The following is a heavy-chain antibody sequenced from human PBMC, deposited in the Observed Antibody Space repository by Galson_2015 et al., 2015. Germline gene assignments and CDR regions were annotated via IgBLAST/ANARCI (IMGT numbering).Heavy chain of an antibody. CDR2: INTNTGNP. Sequence: SVKVSCKASGYTFTSYAMNWVRQAPGQGLEWMAWINTNTGNPTYAQGFTGRFVFSLDTSVSTAYLQISSLKAEDTAVYYCARYGKSTYSAYYYDMDVWGKGTTVTVSS. J-gene: IGHJ6*03. V-gene: IGHV7-4-1*02. D-gene: IGHD2-2*01. CDR1: GYTFTSYA. CDR3: ARYGKSTYSAYYYDMDV.